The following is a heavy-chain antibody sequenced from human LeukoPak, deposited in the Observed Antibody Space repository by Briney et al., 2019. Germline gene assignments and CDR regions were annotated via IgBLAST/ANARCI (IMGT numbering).Heavy chain of an antibody. CDR2: IYRSSNGETT. Sequence: TAGGSLRLSCAASGITFSSAWMTWVRQAPGKGLEWVGRIYRSSNGETTDYGAPVKGRFTVSRDDSKNTLYLQMNSLKTEDTAVYYCTTYSSGSCPFWGQGTLVTVSS. V-gene: IGHV3-15*01. D-gene: IGHD6-19*01. J-gene: IGHJ4*02. CDR1: GITFSSAW. CDR3: TTYSSGSCPF.